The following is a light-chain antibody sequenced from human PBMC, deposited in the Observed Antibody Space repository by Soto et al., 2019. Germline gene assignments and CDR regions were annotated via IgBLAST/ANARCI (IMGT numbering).Light chain of an antibody. J-gene: IGLJ3*02. V-gene: IGLV1-44*01. CDR2: NNN. CDR1: GSNIGSNI. Sequence: QPVLTQPPSASGTPGQRVTISCSGSGSNIGSNIVNWYRQLPGTAPKLLIYNNNHRPSGVSDRFSGSKSGTSASLAISGLQFEDEAEYYCSAWDDSLKGLLFGGGTKLTVL. CDR3: SAWDDSLKGLL.